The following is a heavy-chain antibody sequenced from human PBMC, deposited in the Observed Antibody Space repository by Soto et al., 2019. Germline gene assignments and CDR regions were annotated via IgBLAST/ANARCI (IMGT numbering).Heavy chain of an antibody. V-gene: IGHV4-34*01. CDR3: ARYAVAGNGGVRFDY. D-gene: IGHD6-19*01. CDR2: INHSGST. J-gene: IGHJ4*02. CDR1: GGSFSGYY. Sequence: SETLSLTCAVYGGSFSGYYWSWIRQPPGKGLEWIGEINHSGSTNYNPSLKSRVTISVDTSKNQFSLKLSSVTAADTAVYYCARYAVAGNGGVRFDYWGQGTLVTVSS.